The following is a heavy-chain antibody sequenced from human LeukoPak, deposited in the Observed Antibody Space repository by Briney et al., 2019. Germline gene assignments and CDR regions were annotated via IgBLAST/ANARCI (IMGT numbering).Heavy chain of an antibody. Sequence: KPSETLSLTCTVSGGSITSSSHYWGWIRQPPGKGLEWIGTIYYSGSTYYNPSLKSRVAISIDTSKNQFSLRLSSVTAADTAVYYCGRQAVKIFGQQSAPLDYWGQGTLVTVSS. D-gene: IGHD3/OR15-3a*01. CDR1: GGSITSSSHY. J-gene: IGHJ4*02. CDR2: IYYSGST. V-gene: IGHV4-39*01. CDR3: GRQAVKIFGQQSAPLDY.